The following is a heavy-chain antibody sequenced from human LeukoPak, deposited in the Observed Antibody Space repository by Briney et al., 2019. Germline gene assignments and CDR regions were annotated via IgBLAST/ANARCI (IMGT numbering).Heavy chain of an antibody. D-gene: IGHD5-18*01. Sequence: SETLSLTCTVSGGSISSYYWSWIRQPPGKGLEWIGYIYYSGSTNYNPSLKSRVTISIDTSKNQFSLGLSSVTAADTAVYYCARGAAGYSYGWGQGTLVTVSS. V-gene: IGHV4-59*01. CDR1: GGSISSYY. CDR3: ARGAAGYSYG. J-gene: IGHJ4*02. CDR2: IYYSGST.